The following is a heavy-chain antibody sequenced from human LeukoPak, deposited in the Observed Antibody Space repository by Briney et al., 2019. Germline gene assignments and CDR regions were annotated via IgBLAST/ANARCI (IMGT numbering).Heavy chain of an antibody. CDR1: GFTFDDYG. V-gene: IGHV3-20*04. Sequence: GGSLRLSCAASGFTFDDYGMSWVRQAPGKGLEWVSGINWNGGSTGYADSVKGRFTISRDNAKNSLYLQMNSLRAEDAALYYCASFSSGWYYSSFDIWGQGTMVTVSS. D-gene: IGHD6-19*01. CDR2: INWNGGST. J-gene: IGHJ3*02. CDR3: ASFSSGWYYSSFDI.